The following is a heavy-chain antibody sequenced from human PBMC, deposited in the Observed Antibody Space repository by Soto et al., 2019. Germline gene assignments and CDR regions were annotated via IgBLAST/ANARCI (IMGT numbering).Heavy chain of an antibody. Sequence: EVQLVESGGGLVQPGGSLRLSCAASGFKFINYAMSWVRQAPGKGLEWVSGISVSGDSIYYADSVKGRFTIYRDNSKNTLYLQIHRLRAEDTAVYYCAKFWSVSFAGDYFDYWGQGTLVTVSS. CDR3: AKFWSVSFAGDYFDY. CDR1: GFKFINYA. D-gene: IGHD3-3*01. V-gene: IGHV3-23*04. CDR2: ISVSGDSI. J-gene: IGHJ4*02.